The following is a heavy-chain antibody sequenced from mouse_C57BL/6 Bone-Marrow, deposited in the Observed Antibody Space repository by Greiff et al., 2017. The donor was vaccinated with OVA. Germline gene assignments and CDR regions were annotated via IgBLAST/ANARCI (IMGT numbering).Heavy chain of an antibody. CDR3: TTGGDYDWDYYAMDY. D-gene: IGHD2-4*01. CDR2: IDPEDGDT. J-gene: IGHJ4*01. Sequence: EVKLVESGAELVRPGASVKLSCTASGFNIKDYYMHWVKQRPEQGLEWIGRIDPEDGDTEYAPKFQGKAPMTADTSSNTAYLQLSSLTSEDTAVYYCTTGGDYDWDYYAMDYWGQGTSVTVSS. V-gene: IGHV14-1*01. CDR1: GFNIKDYY.